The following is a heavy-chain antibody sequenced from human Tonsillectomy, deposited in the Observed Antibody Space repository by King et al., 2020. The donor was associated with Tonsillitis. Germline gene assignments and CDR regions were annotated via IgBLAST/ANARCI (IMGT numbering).Heavy chain of an antibody. Sequence: VQLVQSGAEVKKPGASVKVSCKASGYTFTSYGISWVRQAPGQGLEWMGWISAYNGNTNYAQKLQGRVTMTTDTSTSTAYMELRSLSADDTAVYYCARGASYYGSGSYYKRFDYWGQGTLVTVSS. CDR2: ISAYNGNT. V-gene: IGHV1-18*04. D-gene: IGHD3-10*01. CDR1: GYTFTSYG. CDR3: ARGASYYGSGSYYKRFDY. J-gene: IGHJ4*02.